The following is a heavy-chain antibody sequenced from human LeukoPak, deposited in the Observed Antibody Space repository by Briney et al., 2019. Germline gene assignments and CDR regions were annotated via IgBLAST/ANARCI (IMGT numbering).Heavy chain of an antibody. CDR3: ARVHSGHSWGAYFDY. CDR1: GYTFTNFG. D-gene: IGHD1-26*01. CDR2: ISTYNGHT. Sequence: EASVKVSCKASGYTFTNFGISWVRQAPGQGLEWMGWISTYNGHTIYAQKLEGRVTMTSDTSTSTVYMELSSLRSEDTAVYYCARVHSGHSWGAYFDYWGQGSLVTVSS. J-gene: IGHJ4*02. V-gene: IGHV1-18*01.